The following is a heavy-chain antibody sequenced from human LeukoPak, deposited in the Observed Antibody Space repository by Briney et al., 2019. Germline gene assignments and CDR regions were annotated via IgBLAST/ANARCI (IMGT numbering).Heavy chain of an antibody. CDR1: GFTFSYYA. CDR2: IIGSGSET. CDR3: AKVEVQGLWRGYAFDY. D-gene: IGHD3-3*01. J-gene: IGHJ4*02. Sequence: GGSLRLSCAASGFTFSYYAMSWVRQAPGKGLEWVSTIIGSGSETAYADSVKGRFSISRDKSKNTLYLQMNSLRAEDTAIYYCAKVEVQGLWRGYAFDYWGQGTRFTVSS. V-gene: IGHV3-23*01.